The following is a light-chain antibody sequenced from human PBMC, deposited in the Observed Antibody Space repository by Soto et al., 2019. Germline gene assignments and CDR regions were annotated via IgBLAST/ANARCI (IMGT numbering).Light chain of an antibody. CDR1: QDLSRW. CDR3: HQANSFPHT. J-gene: IGKJ4*01. CDR2: ATS. Sequence: DIPMTQSPSSVSASVGDRVIITCRASQDLSRWLAWYQQKAGQAPLLLIYATSTLQSGVPSRFSGCGSGTAFTLTISCLQPEDFATYYCHQANSFPHTLGGGTRVEIK. V-gene: IGKV1-12*01.